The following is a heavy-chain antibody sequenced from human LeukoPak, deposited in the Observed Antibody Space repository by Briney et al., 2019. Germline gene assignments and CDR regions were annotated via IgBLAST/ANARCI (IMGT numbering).Heavy chain of an antibody. D-gene: IGHD6-19*01. CDR2: TYYRSKWYI. CDR1: GDSVSSNTAI. V-gene: IGHV6-1*01. Sequence: SQTLSLTCAISGDSVSSNTAIWNWIRQSPSRGLEWLGRTYYRSKWYIDYALSVKGRITFNPDTSKNQLSLKLSSVTAADTAVYYCARDSMAGTYYWGQGTLVTVSS. CDR3: ARDSMAGTYY. J-gene: IGHJ4*02.